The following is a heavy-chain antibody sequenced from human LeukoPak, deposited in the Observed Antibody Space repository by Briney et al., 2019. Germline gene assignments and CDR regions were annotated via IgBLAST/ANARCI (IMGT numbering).Heavy chain of an antibody. Sequence: SETLSLTCTVSNGSISSDTYFWSWIRQPAGKGLEWIGRMSSSGISTYSPSLKSRVTISIDTSRNQFSMNLNSVTAADTAVYYCARAVKGPDTAMVSPFMDYWGQGTLVTVSS. J-gene: IGHJ4*02. V-gene: IGHV4-61*02. CDR1: NGSISSDTYF. D-gene: IGHD5-18*01. CDR3: ARAVKGPDTAMVSPFMDY. CDR2: MSSSGIS.